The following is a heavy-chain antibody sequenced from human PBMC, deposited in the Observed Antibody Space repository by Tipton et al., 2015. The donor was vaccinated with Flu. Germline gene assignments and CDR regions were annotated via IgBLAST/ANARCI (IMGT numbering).Heavy chain of an antibody. CDR1: GFTFSDYW. CDR3: ATIPPGDAFHL. V-gene: IGHV3-74*01. Sequence: SLRLSCAASGFTFSDYWMHWVRRAPGKGLVWVSRINSGGSSTNYADSVRGRFTISRDNAKNTVYPQMNNLRAEDTAVYYCATIPPGDAFHLWGQGTMVTVSS. D-gene: IGHD2-2*02. J-gene: IGHJ3*01. CDR2: INSGGSST.